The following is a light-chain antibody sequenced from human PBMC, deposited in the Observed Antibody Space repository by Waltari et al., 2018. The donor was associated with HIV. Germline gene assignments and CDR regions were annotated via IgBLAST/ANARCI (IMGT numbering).Light chain of an antibody. CDR2: STN. Sequence: QTVVTQEPSFSVSPGGTVTLTCGLSSGSVSTSYYPSWYQQTPGQAPLTLIYSTNTRSSGVPDRFSGSILGNKAALTITGAQADDESDYYCVLYMGSGSCMFGGGTKLTVL. J-gene: IGLJ3*02. CDR1: SGSVSTSYY. CDR3: VLYMGSGSCM. V-gene: IGLV8-61*01.